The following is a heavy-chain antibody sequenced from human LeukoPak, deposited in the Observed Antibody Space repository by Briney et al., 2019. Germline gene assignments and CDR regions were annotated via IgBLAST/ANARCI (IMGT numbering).Heavy chain of an antibody. Sequence: GASVKVSCKASGYTFTSYDINWVRQATGQGLEWMGWMNPNSGNTGYAQKFQGRVTMTRNTSISTAYMELSSLRSEDTAVYYCARGHKQRLVTSSWFDPWGQGTLVTVSS. V-gene: IGHV1-8*01. CDR3: ARGHKQRLVTSSWFDP. CDR2: MNPNSGNT. CDR1: GYTFTSYD. J-gene: IGHJ5*02. D-gene: IGHD6-13*01.